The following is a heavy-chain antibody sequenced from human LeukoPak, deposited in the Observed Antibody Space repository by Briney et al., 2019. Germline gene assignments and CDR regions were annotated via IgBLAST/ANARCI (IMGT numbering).Heavy chain of an antibody. V-gene: IGHV5-51*01. J-gene: IGHJ4*01. D-gene: IGHD3-22*01. CDR3: VRLDIGGYYYVHY. Sequence: GGSLKISCKTSGYSFSNYWIGWVRQMPGKGLEWMGIMHPGHSETRYTPSFQGQVTFSVDTSISTAYLQWSSLKASDTAIFYCVRLDIGGYYYVHYWGQGTLVTVSS. CDR1: GYSFSNYW. CDR2: MHPGHSET.